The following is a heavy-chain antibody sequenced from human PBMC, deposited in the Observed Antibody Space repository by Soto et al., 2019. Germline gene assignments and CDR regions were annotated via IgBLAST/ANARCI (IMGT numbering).Heavy chain of an antibody. J-gene: IGHJ6*03. CDR1: GFTVSSNY. Sequence: GGSLRLSCAASGFTVSSNYMSWVRQAPGKGLEWVSVIYSGGSTYYADSVKGRFTISRDNSKNTLYLQMNSLRAEDTAVYYCAASLGYYDILTGLPNYYYYYMDVWGKGTTVTVS. CDR3: AASLGYYDILTGLPNYYYYYMDV. CDR2: IYSGGST. D-gene: IGHD3-9*01. V-gene: IGHV3-66*01.